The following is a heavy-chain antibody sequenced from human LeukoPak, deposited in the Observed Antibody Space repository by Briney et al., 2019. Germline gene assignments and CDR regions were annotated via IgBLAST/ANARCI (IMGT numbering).Heavy chain of an antibody. J-gene: IGHJ3*02. V-gene: IGHV3-48*04. Sequence: PGGSLRLSCAASGFTFSSYSMNWVRQAPGKGLEWVSYISSSGSTIYYADSVKGRFTISRDNAKNSLYLQMNSLRAEDTAVYYCARDVDTAMVVDAFDIWGQGTMVTVSS. D-gene: IGHD5-18*01. CDR1: GFTFSSYS. CDR3: ARDVDTAMVVDAFDI. CDR2: ISSSGSTI.